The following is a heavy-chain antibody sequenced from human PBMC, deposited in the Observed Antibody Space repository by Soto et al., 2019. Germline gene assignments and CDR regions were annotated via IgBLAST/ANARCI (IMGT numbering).Heavy chain of an antibody. CDR2: IYYSGST. CDR3: ARQAGITMVRGVIIN. Sequence: PSETLSLTCTVSGGSISSYYWSWIRQPPGKGLEWIGYIYYSGSTNYNPSLKSRVTISVDTSKNQFSLKLSSVTAADTAVYYCARQAGITMVRGVIINWGQGTLVTVSS. V-gene: IGHV4-59*08. J-gene: IGHJ4*02. D-gene: IGHD3-10*01. CDR1: GGSISSYY.